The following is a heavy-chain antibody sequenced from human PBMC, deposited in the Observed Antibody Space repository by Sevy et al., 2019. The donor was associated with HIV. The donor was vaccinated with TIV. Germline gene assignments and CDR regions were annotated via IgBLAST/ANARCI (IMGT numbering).Heavy chain of an antibody. Sequence: ASVKVSCKASGYTFTDYYIHWVRQAPGQGLEWMAWINPNDGVTNYDQRFQGWVTVTRDTSISTAYMELTRLRSDDTAIYYCARLTTMPTSDLYGMDVWGQGTTVTVSS. CDR2: INPNDGVT. V-gene: IGHV1-2*04. D-gene: IGHD1-1*01. CDR1: GYTFTDYY. J-gene: IGHJ6*02. CDR3: ARLTTMPTSDLYGMDV.